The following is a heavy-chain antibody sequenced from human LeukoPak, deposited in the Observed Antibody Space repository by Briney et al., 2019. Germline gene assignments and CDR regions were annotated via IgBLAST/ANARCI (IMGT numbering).Heavy chain of an antibody. V-gene: IGHV1-2*02. CDR3: ARDGIYGETADY. J-gene: IGHJ4*02. Sequence: ASVKVSCKASGYTFTGYYMHWVRQAPGQGLEWMGWINPNSGGTSFAQKFQGRVTMTRDTSISTAYMDLSSLRSDDTAVYYCARDGIYGETADYWGQGTLVTVSS. CDR1: GYTFTGYY. D-gene: IGHD4-17*01. CDR2: INPNSGGT.